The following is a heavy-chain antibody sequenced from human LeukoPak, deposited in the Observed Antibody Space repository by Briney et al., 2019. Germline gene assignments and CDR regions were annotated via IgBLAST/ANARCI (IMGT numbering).Heavy chain of an antibody. V-gene: IGHV3-23*01. CDR1: GITLSNYG. D-gene: IGHD3-22*01. Sequence: GGSLRPSCAASGITLSNYGMSWVRQAPGKGLEWVAGISGSGGSTNYADSVKGRFSISRDNPKNTLYLQMNSLRAEDTAVYFCAKRGVVIRVILVGFHKEAYYFDSWGQGALVTVSS. CDR2: ISGSGGST. J-gene: IGHJ4*02. CDR3: AKRGVVIRVILVGFHKEAYYFDS.